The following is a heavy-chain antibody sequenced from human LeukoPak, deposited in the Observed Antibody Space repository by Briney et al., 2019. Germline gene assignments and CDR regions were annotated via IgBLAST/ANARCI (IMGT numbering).Heavy chain of an antibody. D-gene: IGHD1-26*01. V-gene: IGHV3-21*01. J-gene: IGHJ4*02. CDR3: ARVGGGVGVTLDY. Sequence: GGSLRLSCAASGFTFSSYSMNWVRQAPGKGLEWVSSISSSSSYIYYTDSVKGRFTISRDNAKNSLFLQMNSLRAEDTAVYYCARVGGGVGVTLDYWGQGTLVTVSS. CDR1: GFTFSSYS. CDR2: ISSSSSYI.